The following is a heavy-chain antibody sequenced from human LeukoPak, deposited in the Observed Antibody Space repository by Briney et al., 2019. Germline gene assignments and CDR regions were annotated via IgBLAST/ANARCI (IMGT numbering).Heavy chain of an antibody. CDR2: INPNSGGT. D-gene: IGHD1-26*01. V-gene: IGHV1-2*02. CDR3: ARETISGSYASDY. J-gene: IGHJ4*02. Sequence: ASVKVSCKASGYTFTSYAMNWVRQAPGQGLEWMGWINPNSGGTNYAQKFQGRVTMTRDTSISTAYMELSRLRSDDTAVYYCARETISGSYASDYWGQGTLVTVSS. CDR1: GYTFTSYA.